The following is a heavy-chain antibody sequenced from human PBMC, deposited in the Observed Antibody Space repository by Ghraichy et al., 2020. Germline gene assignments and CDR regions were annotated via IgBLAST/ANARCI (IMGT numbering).Heavy chain of an antibody. J-gene: IGHJ4*02. CDR3: AKDGSRGYGYNYPFDY. V-gene: IGHV3-23*01. D-gene: IGHD5-24*01. Sequence: LSLTCAASGFTFSSYAMSWVRQAPGKGLEWVSAISGSGGSTYYADSVKGRFTISRDNSKNTLYLQMNSLRAEDTAVYYCAKDGSRGYGYNYPFDYWGQGTLVTVSS. CDR1: GFTFSSYA. CDR2: ISGSGGST.